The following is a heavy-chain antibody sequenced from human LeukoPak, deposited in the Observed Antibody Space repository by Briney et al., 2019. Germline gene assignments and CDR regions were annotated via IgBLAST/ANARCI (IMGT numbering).Heavy chain of an antibody. CDR1: GFTVSSNY. CDR2: IYSGGST. D-gene: IGHD2-2*01. J-gene: IGHJ3*02. CDR3: ARAVPPHDAFDI. Sequence: GGSLRLSCAASGFTVSSNYMRWVRQAPRKGREWVSVIYSGGSTYYADSVKGRFTISRDNSKNTLYLQMNSLRAEDTAVYYCARAVPPHDAFDIWGQGTMVTVSS. V-gene: IGHV3-53*01.